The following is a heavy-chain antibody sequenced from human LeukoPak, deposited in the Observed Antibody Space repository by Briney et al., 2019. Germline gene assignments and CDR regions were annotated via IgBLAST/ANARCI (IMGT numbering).Heavy chain of an antibody. CDR1: GFTFSNYA. V-gene: IGHV3-66*01. J-gene: IGHJ4*02. CDR2: IYSGGST. Sequence: GGSLRLSCAASGFTFSNYAMTWVRQAPGKGLEWVSVIYSGGSTYYADSVKGRFTISRDNSKNTLYLQMNSLRAEDTAVYYCARDAIGDSSSSDYWGQGTLVTVSS. D-gene: IGHD6-6*01. CDR3: ARDAIGDSSSSDY.